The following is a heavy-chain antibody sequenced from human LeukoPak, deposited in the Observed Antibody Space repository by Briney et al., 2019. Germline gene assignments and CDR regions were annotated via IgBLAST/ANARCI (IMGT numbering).Heavy chain of an antibody. CDR1: GYTFINHD. V-gene: IGHV1-8*02. CDR3: ARGRDILTGPGY. Sequence: ASVKVSCKGYGYTFINHDIDWVRQAAGQGLEWMGWMNSNSGNTGYAQKFQGRVTMTRNTSISTAYMELSSLRSEDTAVYYCARGRDILTGPGYWGQGTLVTVSS. CDR2: MNSNSGNT. J-gene: IGHJ4*02. D-gene: IGHD3-9*01.